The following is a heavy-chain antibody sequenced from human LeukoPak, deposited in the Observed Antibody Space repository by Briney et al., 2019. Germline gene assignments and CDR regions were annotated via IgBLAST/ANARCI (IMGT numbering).Heavy chain of an antibody. J-gene: IGHJ4*02. CDR3: ARGGDYGDYSYYFDY. D-gene: IGHD4-17*01. Sequence: SETLSLTCTVSGGSISSGDYYWSWIRQPPGKGLEWIGYIYYSGSTYYNPSLKSRVTISVDTSKNQFSLKLSSVTAADTAVYYCARGGDYGDYSYYFDYWGQGTLVTVSS. CDR1: GGSISSGDYY. CDR2: IYYSGST. V-gene: IGHV4-30-4*01.